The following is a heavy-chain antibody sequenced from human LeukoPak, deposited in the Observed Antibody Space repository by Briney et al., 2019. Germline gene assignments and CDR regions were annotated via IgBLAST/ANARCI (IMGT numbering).Heavy chain of an antibody. Sequence: ASVKVSCKASGYTFTGYGISWVRRAPGQGLEWMGWISAYNGNTNYAQKLQGRVTMTTDTSTSTAYMELRSLRSDDTAVYYCARGQAVPYYDFWSGYYPYYYYYMDVWGKGTTVTVSS. CDR1: GYTFTGYG. CDR3: ARGQAVPYYDFWSGYYPYYYYYMDV. V-gene: IGHV1-18*01. D-gene: IGHD3-3*01. J-gene: IGHJ6*03. CDR2: ISAYNGNT.